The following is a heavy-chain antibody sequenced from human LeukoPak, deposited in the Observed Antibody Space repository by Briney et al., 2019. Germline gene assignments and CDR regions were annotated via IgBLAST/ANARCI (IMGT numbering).Heavy chain of an antibody. CDR1: GYTFPSHG. Sequence: ASVKVSCKTSGYTFPSHGISWVRQAPGHGLEWMGWINTYNGNTNYAQKLQGRVTMTTDTSTSTAYMELRSLRSDDTAVYYCARAILEWNFDYWGQGTLVTVSS. CDR2: INTYNGNT. V-gene: IGHV1-18*01. CDR3: ARAILEWNFDY. D-gene: IGHD3-3*01. J-gene: IGHJ4*02.